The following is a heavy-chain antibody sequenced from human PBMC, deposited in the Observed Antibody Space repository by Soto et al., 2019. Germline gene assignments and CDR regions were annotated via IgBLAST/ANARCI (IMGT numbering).Heavy chain of an antibody. CDR2: ISAYNGNT. V-gene: IGHV1-18*01. CDR1: GYTFTSYG. CDR3: ARDDPYIAVAGFDY. J-gene: IGHJ4*02. Sequence: ASVKVSCKASGYTFTSYGISWVRQAPGQGLEWMGWISAYNGNTNYAQKLQGRVTMTTDTSTSTAYMELRSLRSDDTAVYYCARDDPYIAVAGFDYWGQGTLVTVSS. D-gene: IGHD6-19*01.